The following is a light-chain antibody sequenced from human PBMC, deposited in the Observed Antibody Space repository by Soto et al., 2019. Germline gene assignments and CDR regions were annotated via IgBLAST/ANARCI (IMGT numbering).Light chain of an antibody. Sequence: QSALTQPASVSGSPGQSITISCTGTSSDVGGYNYVSWYQQHPGKAPKLMIYEVSNRPSGVSNRFSGSKSGNTASLTISGLQAEDEADYYCSSYTSNVVFGGGTNLTVL. V-gene: IGLV2-14*01. CDR1: SSDVGGYNY. CDR2: EVS. CDR3: SSYTSNVV. J-gene: IGLJ2*01.